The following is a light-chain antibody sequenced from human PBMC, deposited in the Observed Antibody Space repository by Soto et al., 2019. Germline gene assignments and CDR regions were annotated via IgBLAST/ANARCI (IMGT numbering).Light chain of an antibody. J-gene: IGKJ2*01. Sequence: EIVLTQSPGTLSLSPGERATLSCRASQSVDSTYLAWYQQKPGQAPRLLIYAASSRAAGIPDRFSGSGSGTDFTLTISRLEPEDFAVYHCQQYDTSPPLYTFGLGTKLEIK. CDR3: QQYDTSPPLYT. CDR2: AAS. CDR1: QSVDSTY. V-gene: IGKV3-20*01.